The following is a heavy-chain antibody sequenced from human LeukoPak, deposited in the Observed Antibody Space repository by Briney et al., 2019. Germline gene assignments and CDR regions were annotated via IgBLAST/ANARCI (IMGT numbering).Heavy chain of an antibody. CDR2: TYSSGSI. CDR1: GGSISSFF. CDR3: ARDPVFYGGNNFDN. Sequence: SETLSLTCTVSGGSISSFFWNWIRQPAGKGLEWIGRTYSSGSINYNPSLKSRVTMSLDTSKNHFSLKLSSVTAADTAVYYCARDPVFYGGNNFDNWGQGTLVTVSS. V-gene: IGHV4-4*07. J-gene: IGHJ4*02. D-gene: IGHD4-23*01.